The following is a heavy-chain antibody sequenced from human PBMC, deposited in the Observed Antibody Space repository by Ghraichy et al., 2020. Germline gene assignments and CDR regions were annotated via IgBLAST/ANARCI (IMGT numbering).Heavy chain of an antibody. Sequence: SQTLSLTCTVSGGSISSGDYYWSWIRQPPGKGLEWIGYIYYSGSTYYNPSLKSRVTISVDTSKNQFSLKLSSVTAADTAVYYCASELLLWRIFDYWGQGTLVTVSS. CDR1: GGSISSGDYY. V-gene: IGHV4-30-4*01. D-gene: IGHD3-10*01. CDR3: ASELLLWRIFDY. J-gene: IGHJ4*02. CDR2: IYYSGST.